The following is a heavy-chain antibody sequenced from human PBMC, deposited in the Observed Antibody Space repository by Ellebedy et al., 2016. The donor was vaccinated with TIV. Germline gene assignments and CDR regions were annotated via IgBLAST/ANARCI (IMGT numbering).Heavy chain of an antibody. CDR1: GFTFSIAW. Sequence: GGSLRLSCAASGFTFSIAWMSWVRQAPGKGLEWVGRVRSKTDGGTTSYAAPVKGRFIISRDDSRETLYLQMNSLRTEDTAVYYCTADSGFFGPRVDHWGQGTLVSVSS. J-gene: IGHJ4*02. CDR3: TADSGFFGPRVDH. V-gene: IGHV3-15*01. D-gene: IGHD5-12*01. CDR2: VRSKTDGGTT.